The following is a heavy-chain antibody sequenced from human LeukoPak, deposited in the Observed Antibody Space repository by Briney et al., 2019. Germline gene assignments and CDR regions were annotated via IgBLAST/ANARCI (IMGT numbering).Heavy chain of an antibody. V-gene: IGHV4-59*05. CDR2: IYYSGST. CDR3: ATLPPITIFGVVTPGDY. J-gene: IGHJ4*02. Sequence: SETLSLTCTVSGGSISSYYWSWIRQPPGKGLEWIGSIYYSGSTYYNPSLKSRVTISVDTSKNQFSLKLSSVTAADTAVYYCATLPPITIFGVVTPGDYWAREPWSPSPQ. CDR1: GGSISSYY. D-gene: IGHD3-3*01.